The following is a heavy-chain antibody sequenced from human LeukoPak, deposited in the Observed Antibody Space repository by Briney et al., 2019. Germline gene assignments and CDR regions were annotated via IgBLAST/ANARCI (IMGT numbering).Heavy chain of an antibody. Sequence: PGGSLRLSCAASGYTFPCYNLNRVRQSPGKGLEWILYVGTGGDDIYYADSVTGRFTISRDNAEKSVYLQMNSLRVEDTAVYYCVRGGRGRDDYFDYWGQGTQVTVSS. V-gene: IGHV3-48*03. CDR1: GYTFPCYN. CDR3: VRGGRGRDDYFDY. CDR2: VGTGGDDI. J-gene: IGHJ4*02. D-gene: IGHD3-10*01.